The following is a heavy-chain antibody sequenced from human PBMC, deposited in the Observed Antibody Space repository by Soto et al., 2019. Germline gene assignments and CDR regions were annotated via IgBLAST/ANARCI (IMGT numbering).Heavy chain of an antibody. CDR1: GFTFSGYS. CDR3: ARGARYYYDSSGSPLDY. V-gene: IGHV3-48*02. D-gene: IGHD3-22*01. CDR2: ISSSSSTI. Sequence: PGGSLRLSCAASGFTFSGYSMNWVRQAPGKGLEWVSYISSSSSTIYYADSVKGRFTISRDNAKNSLYLQMNSLRDEDTAVYYCARGARYYYDSSGSPLDYWGQGTLVTVSS. J-gene: IGHJ4*02.